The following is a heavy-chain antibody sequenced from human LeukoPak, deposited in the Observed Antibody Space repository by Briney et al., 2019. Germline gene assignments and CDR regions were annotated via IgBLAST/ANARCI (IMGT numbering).Heavy chain of an antibody. CDR2: IYYSGNT. D-gene: IGHD6-13*01. CDR1: GVSISSNSDY. V-gene: IGHV4-39*01. Sequence: SETLSLTCTVSGVSISSNSDYWGWIRQPPGKGLEWIGSIYYSGNTYYNSTLKSRVTISIDTSKNQFSLKLTSVTAADTAVYYCALLVAAPAYFDYWGQGTLVTVSS. J-gene: IGHJ4*02. CDR3: ALLVAAPAYFDY.